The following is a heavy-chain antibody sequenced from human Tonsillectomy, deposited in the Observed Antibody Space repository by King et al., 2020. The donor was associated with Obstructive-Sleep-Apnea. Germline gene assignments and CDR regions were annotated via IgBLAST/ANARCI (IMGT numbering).Heavy chain of an antibody. CDR3: ARVGGQWLIAEYFQH. Sequence: VQLVESGGGLLQPGGSLRLSCAASGFTFSAYSMTWVRQAPGKGLEWVSYISRSSSTIYYADSVKGRFTISRDNVKNSLYLQMNSLRAEDTAVYYCARVGGQWLIAEYFQHWGQGTLVTVSS. J-gene: IGHJ1*01. CDR2: ISRSSSTI. D-gene: IGHD6-19*01. CDR1: GFTFSAYS. V-gene: IGHV3-48*04.